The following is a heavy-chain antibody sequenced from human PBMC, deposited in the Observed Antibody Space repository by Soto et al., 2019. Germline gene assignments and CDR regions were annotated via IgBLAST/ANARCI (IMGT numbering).Heavy chain of an antibody. V-gene: IGHV4-31*03. D-gene: IGHD2-2*01. J-gene: IGHJ6*02. CDR3: ARDPLGYCISTSCLQGDYYYGMDV. CDR1: GGSISSGGYY. CDR2: IYYSGST. Sequence: SETLSLTCTVSGGSISSGGYYWSWIRQHPGKGLEWIGYIYYSGSTYYNPSLKSRVTISVDTSKNQFSLKLSSVTAADTAVYYCARDPLGYCISTSCLQGDYYYGMDVWGQGTTVTVSS.